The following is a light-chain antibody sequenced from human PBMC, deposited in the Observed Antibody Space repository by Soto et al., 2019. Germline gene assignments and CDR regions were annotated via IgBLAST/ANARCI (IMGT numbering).Light chain of an antibody. CDR2: KAS. J-gene: IGKJ5*01. CDR1: PSISSW. V-gene: IGKV1-5*03. Sequence: DIQMPQSPSTLSASVGARATITCRASPSISSWLAWYQQKPGKAPKLLIYKASSLESGVPSRFGCSGSGTEFTLTISSLQPDDFATDYCQQYNSSPITFGQGKRLDI. CDR3: QQYNSSPIT.